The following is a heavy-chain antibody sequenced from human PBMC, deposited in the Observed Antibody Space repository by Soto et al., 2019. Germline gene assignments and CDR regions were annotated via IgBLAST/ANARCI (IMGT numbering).Heavy chain of an antibody. V-gene: IGHV1-8*01. J-gene: IGHJ6*02. CDR1: GYTFTSYD. CDR2: MNPNSGNT. Sequence: ASVKVSFKASGYTFTSYDINWVRQATGQGLEWMGWMNPNSGNTGYAQKFQGRVTMTRNTSISTAYMELSSLRSEDTAVYYCAREGSSGWPRFFYYYGIDVWGQGTTVTVSS. CDR3: AREGSSGWPRFFYYYGIDV. D-gene: IGHD6-19*01.